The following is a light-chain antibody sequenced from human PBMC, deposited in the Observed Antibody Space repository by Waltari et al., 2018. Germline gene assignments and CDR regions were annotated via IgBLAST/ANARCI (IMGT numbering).Light chain of an antibody. Sequence: IVMTQSPATLSVSPGEGATLSCRASQSVSSTLAWYQQKPGQAPRLLIYDVSTRAIGIPARFSGSGSGTEFTLTISSLQSEYFAVYYCQQYNKWPPYTFGQGTKLEIK. J-gene: IGKJ2*01. V-gene: IGKV3-15*01. CDR1: QSVSST. CDR2: DVS. CDR3: QQYNKWPPYT.